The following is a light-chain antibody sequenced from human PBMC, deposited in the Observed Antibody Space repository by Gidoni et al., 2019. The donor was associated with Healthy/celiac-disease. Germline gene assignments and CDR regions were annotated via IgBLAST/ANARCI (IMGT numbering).Light chain of an antibody. Sequence: DIHLTQSPSSLSASIGDRVTITCRARDSMASYINWYQQLPGKAPSVLIYTASHLERGVPSRFSGSGSGAEFTLTITDLQAEDFATYYCQQTYSMPWTFGQGTYV. V-gene: IGKV1-39*01. CDR3: QQTYSMPWT. J-gene: IGKJ1*01. CDR1: DSMASY. CDR2: TAS.